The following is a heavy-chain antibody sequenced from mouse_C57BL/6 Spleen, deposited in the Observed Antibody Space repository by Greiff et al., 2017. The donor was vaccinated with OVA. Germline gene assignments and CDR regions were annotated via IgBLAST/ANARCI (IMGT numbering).Heavy chain of an antibody. CDR3: ARRSLYSDSLIDE. J-gene: IGHJ2*01. CDR1: GYSFTDYN. Sequence: EVQLQQSGPELVKPGASVKISCKASGYSFTDYNMHWVKQSPGKSLEWIGVINPNYGTTSYNQKFKGKATLTADQSSSTAYMQLNSLTSEDSAVEYGARRSLYSDSLIDEWGQGTTLTVSS. CDR2: INPNYGTT. D-gene: IGHD2-4*01. V-gene: IGHV1-39*01.